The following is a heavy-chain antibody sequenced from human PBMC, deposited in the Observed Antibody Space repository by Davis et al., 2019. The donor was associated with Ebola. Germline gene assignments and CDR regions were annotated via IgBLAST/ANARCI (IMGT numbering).Heavy chain of an antibody. D-gene: IGHD2-2*01. CDR3: AKVLQGSSSIYYYYYGMDV. CDR1: GFTFSSYS. Sequence: GESLMISCAASGFTFSSYSMNWVRQAPGKGLVWVSRINSDGSSTSYADSVKGRFTISRDNAKNTLYLQMNSLRAEDTALYYCAKVLQGSSSIYYYYYGMDVWGQGTTVTVSS. J-gene: IGHJ6*02. CDR2: INSDGSST. V-gene: IGHV3-74*01.